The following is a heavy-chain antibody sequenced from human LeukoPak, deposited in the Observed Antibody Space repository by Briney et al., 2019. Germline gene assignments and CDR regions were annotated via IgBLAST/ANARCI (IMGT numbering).Heavy chain of an antibody. D-gene: IGHD3-22*01. CDR1: GYTFTNYG. Sequence: ASVKVSCKASGYTFTNYGINWVRQAPGQGLEWMGWISAYNGNTNYVQKLQGKVTMTTDTYTSTAYLELRSLRSDDTAVYYCARDSSGYPRDASDYWGQGTLVTVSS. V-gene: IGHV1-18*01. J-gene: IGHJ4*02. CDR2: ISAYNGNT. CDR3: ARDSSGYPRDASDY.